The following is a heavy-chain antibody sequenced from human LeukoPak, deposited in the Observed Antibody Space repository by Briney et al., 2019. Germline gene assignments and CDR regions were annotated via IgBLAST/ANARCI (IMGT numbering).Heavy chain of an antibody. CDR3: ARGAGPRTYYYGMDV. D-gene: IGHD6-13*01. Sequence: SETLSLICSVSGVSMSSYYWSWIRQPAGKGLEWIGRIYTSGRTNYHPSLTIRVTMSVDTSRSQFSLKLSSVTAADRAVYYCARGAGPRTYYYGMDVWGQGTTVTVSS. CDR2: IYTSGRT. J-gene: IGHJ6*02. CDR1: GVSMSSYY. V-gene: IGHV4-4*07.